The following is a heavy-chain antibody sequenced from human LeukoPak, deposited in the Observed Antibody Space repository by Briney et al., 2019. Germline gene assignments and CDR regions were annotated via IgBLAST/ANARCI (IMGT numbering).Heavy chain of an antibody. CDR3: ARNVAVAGTIYYYYYMDV. J-gene: IGHJ6*03. CDR1: GGSISSYY. Sequence: SETLSLTCSVSGGSISSYYWSWIRQPPGKGLEWIGYIYYSGSTNYNPSLKSRVTISVDTSKNQFSLKLSSVTAADTAVYYCARNVAVAGTIYYYYYMDVWGKGTTVTVSS. V-gene: IGHV4-59*08. D-gene: IGHD6-19*01. CDR2: IYYSGST.